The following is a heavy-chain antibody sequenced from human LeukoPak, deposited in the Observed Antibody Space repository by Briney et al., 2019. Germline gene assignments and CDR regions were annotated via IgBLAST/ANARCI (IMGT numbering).Heavy chain of an antibody. CDR2: IKQDGSEK. CDR1: GFTLSSYW. V-gene: IGHV3-7*01. Sequence: GGSLRLSCAASGFTLSSYWMSWVRQAPGKGLEWVANIKQDGSEKYYVDSVKGRFTISRDNAKNSLYLQMNSLRAEDTAVYYCARDKYSYGSSNGGYDYWGQGTLVTVSS. D-gene: IGHD5-18*01. CDR3: ARDKYSYGSSNGGYDY. J-gene: IGHJ4*02.